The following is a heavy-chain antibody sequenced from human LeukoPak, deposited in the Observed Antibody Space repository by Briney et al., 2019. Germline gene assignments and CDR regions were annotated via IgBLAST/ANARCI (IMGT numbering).Heavy chain of an antibody. CDR1: GGSFSGYY. D-gene: IGHD2-2*01. V-gene: IGHV4-34*01. CDR3: ARGTRWFDP. CDR2: INHSGST. J-gene: IGHJ5*02. Sequence: KPSETLSLTCAVYGGSFSGYYWSWIRQPPGKGLEWNGEINHSGSTNYNPSLKSRVTISVDTSKNQFSLKLSSVTAADTAVYYCARGTRWFDPWGQGTLVTVSS.